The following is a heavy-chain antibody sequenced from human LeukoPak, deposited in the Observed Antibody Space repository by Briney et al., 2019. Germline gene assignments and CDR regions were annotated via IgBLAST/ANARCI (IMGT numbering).Heavy chain of an antibody. CDR2: INSDGSST. CDR1: GFTFSSYW. Sequence: GGSLRLSCAASGFTFSSYWMQWVRQAPGKGLVWVSRINSDGSSTNYADSVKGRFTISRDNAKNTLYLQMNSLRAEDTAMYYCARAVYYSNYLGYWGQGTLVTVSS. V-gene: IGHV3-74*01. D-gene: IGHD3-10*01. CDR3: ARAVYYSNYLGY. J-gene: IGHJ4*01.